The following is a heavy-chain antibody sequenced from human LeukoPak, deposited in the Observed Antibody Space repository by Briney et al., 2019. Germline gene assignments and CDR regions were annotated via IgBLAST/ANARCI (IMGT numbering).Heavy chain of an antibody. J-gene: IGHJ4*02. V-gene: IGHV1-18*01. CDR1: GYTFTSYG. CDR2: ISAYNGNT. CDR3: ARGGVTYYDILTGYYGVDY. D-gene: IGHD3-9*01. Sequence: ASVKVSCKASGYTFTSYGISWVRQAPGQGLEWMGWISAYNGNTNYAQKLQGRVTMTTDTSTSTAYMELRSLRSDDTAVYYCARGGVTYYDILTGYYGVDYCGQGTLVTVSS.